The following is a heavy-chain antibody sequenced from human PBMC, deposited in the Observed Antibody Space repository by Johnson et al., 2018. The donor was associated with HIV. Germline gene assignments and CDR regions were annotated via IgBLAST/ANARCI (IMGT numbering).Heavy chain of an antibody. V-gene: IGHV3-30*14. J-gene: IGHJ3*02. Sequence: QVQLVESGGGVVQPGRSLRLSCAASGFTFSNHALHWVRQAPGKGLEWVASISYDGSYKNYADSVKGRFTISRDNSKNALYLQMNSLRAEDTAVYYCARVRVGAFDIWGQGTMVTVSS. D-gene: IGHD1-26*01. CDR1: GFTFSNHA. CDR3: ARVRVGAFDI. CDR2: ISYDGSYK.